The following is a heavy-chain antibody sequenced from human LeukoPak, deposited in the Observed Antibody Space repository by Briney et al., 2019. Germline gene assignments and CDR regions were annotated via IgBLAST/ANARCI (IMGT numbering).Heavy chain of an antibody. CDR1: GGSFSGYY. CDR2: ISHSGST. J-gene: IGHJ4*02. D-gene: IGHD2-2*01. CDR3: GVSSSSSKGSFDY. Sequence: LETLSLTCAVYGGSFSGYYWGWIRQPPGKGLEWIGEISHSGSTNYNPSLKSRVTISVDTSKNQFSLKLSSVTAADTAVYYRGVSSSSSKGSFDYWGQGTLVTVSS. V-gene: IGHV4-34*01.